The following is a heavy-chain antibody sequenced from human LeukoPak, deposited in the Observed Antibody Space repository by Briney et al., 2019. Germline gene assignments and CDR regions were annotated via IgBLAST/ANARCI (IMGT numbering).Heavy chain of an antibody. CDR1: GGSFSGYY. CDR2: INHSGST. CDR3: ARSVRGVIILN. Sequence: SETLSLTCAVYGGSFSGYYWSWIRQPPGKGLEWIGEINHSGSTNYSPSLKSRVTISVDTSENQFSLKLSSVTAADTAVYYCARSVRGVIILNWGQGTLVTVSS. V-gene: IGHV4-34*01. J-gene: IGHJ4*02. D-gene: IGHD3-10*01.